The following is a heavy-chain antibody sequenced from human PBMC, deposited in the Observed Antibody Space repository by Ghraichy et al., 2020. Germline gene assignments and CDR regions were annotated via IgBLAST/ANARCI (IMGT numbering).Heavy chain of an antibody. D-gene: IGHD3-22*01. J-gene: IGHJ3*02. CDR3: ARGDYYDSSGYWVDAFDI. CDR1: GLTFSSYW. Sequence: GGSLRLSCAAYGLTFSSYWMSWVRQAPGKGLEWVANIKRDGSEKFYVDSVKGRFTLSRDNAKNSLYLQMNRLRAEDTAVYYCARGDYYDSSGYWVDAFDIGGQGTMVTVPS. CDR2: IKRDGSEK. V-gene: IGHV3-7*04.